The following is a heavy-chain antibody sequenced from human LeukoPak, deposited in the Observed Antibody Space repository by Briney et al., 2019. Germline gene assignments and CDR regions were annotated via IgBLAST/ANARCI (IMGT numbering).Heavy chain of an antibody. CDR2: ISSSSSYI. D-gene: IGHD6-19*01. CDR3: ARDERGSGWYYYYYMDV. J-gene: IGHJ6*03. CDR1: GFTFSSHS. Sequence: PGGSLRLSCAASGFTFSSHSMNWVRQAPGKGLEWVSSISSSSSYIYYADSVKGRFTISRDNAKNSVYLQMNSLRAEDTAVYYCARDERGSGWYYYYYMDVWGKGTTVTISS. V-gene: IGHV3-21*01.